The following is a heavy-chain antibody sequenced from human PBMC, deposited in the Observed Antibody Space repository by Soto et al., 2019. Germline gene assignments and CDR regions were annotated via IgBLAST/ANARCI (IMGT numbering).Heavy chain of an antibody. CDR1: GGSISSYY. J-gene: IGHJ4*02. CDR2: XYXXXST. D-gene: IGHD2-15*01. V-gene: IGHV4-59*08. CDR3: ARRYGSCFDY. Sequence: PXXTLSLTCTVSGGSISSYYWSWIRQPPGXXXXXXXXXYXXXSTXXKPXXXXXXXIXXAKXXXQSYMKMSSVTAEETAVYYCARRYGSCFDYWGQGTLGNVSS.